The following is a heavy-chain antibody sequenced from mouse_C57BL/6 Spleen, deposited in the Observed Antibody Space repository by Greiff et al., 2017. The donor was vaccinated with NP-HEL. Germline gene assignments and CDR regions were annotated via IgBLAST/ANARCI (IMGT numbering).Heavy chain of an antibody. CDR3: ARGYYGPLDY. CDR1: GYSFTGYY. Sequence: VQLKQSGPELVKPGASVKISCKASGYSFTGYYMNWVKQSPEKSLEWIGEINPSTGGTTYNQKFKAKATLTVDKSSSTAYMQLKSLTSEDSAVYYCARGYYGPLDYWGQGTTLTVSS. V-gene: IGHV1-42*01. J-gene: IGHJ2*01. D-gene: IGHD1-2*01. CDR2: INPSTGGT.